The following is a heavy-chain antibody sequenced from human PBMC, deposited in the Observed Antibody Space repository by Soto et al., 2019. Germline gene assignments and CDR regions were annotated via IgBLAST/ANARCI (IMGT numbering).Heavy chain of an antibody. Sequence: SETLSLTCAVYGGSFSGYYWSWIRQPPGKGLEWIGEINHSGSTNYNPSLKSRVTISVDTSKNQFSLKLSSVTAADTAVYYCNLAAAGPRLDAFDIWGQGTMVTVSS. D-gene: IGHD6-13*01. CDR3: NLAAAGPRLDAFDI. CDR1: GGSFSGYY. J-gene: IGHJ3*02. V-gene: IGHV4-34*01. CDR2: INHSGST.